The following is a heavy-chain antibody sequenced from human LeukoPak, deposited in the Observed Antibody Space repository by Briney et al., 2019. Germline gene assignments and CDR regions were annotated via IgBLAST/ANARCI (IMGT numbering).Heavy chain of an antibody. Sequence: SETLSLTCTVSGDSISSYYWSWIRQPPGKGRDWIGYIYYGGSTNYTPSLKSRVTISVDTSKNQFSLRLSSVTAADTAVYFCARLHYNWFDPWGQGTLVTVSS. V-gene: IGHV4-59*08. J-gene: IGHJ5*02. CDR2: IYYGGST. CDR1: GDSISSYY. D-gene: IGHD3-10*01. CDR3: ARLHYNWFDP.